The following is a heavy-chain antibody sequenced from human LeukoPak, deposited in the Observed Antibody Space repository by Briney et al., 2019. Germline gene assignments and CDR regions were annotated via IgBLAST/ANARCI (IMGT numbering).Heavy chain of an antibody. CDR1: GFTFSSYG. CDR2: ISYDGSNK. J-gene: IGHJ3*02. D-gene: IGHD3-10*01. V-gene: IGHV3-30*18. CDR3: AKFYRVRAIDAFDI. Sequence: PGGSLRLSCAASGFTFSSYGMHWVRQAPGKGLEWVAVISYDGSNKYYADSVKGRFTISRDNSKNTLYLQMNSLRAEDTAVYYCAKFYRVRAIDAFDIWGKGTMVTVSS.